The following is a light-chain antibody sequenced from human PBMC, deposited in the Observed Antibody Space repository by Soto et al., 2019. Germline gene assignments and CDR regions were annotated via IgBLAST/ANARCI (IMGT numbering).Light chain of an antibody. Sequence: DIQLTQSPSFLSASVGDRVTITCRASQGISSHLAWYQQIPGKGPKLLIYAASTLQSGVPSRFSGSGFGTEFTLAISRLQAEDFATYYCQQVNGYPHTFGQGTKLEVK. CDR1: QGISSH. J-gene: IGKJ2*01. CDR2: AAS. V-gene: IGKV1-9*01. CDR3: QQVNGYPHT.